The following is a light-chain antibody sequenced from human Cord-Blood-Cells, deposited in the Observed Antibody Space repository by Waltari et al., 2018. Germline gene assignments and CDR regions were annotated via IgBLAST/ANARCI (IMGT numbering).Light chain of an antibody. CDR3: QQYNSYSPWT. Sequence: DIQMTQSPSTLSASVGDRVTITCRASQSISSWLAWYQQKPGKAPKILIYDASSFESGVPARFSGSGSGTEFTLTISSLQPDDFATYYCQQYNSYSPWTFGQGTNVELK. J-gene: IGKJ1*01. CDR2: DAS. V-gene: IGKV1-5*01. CDR1: QSISSW.